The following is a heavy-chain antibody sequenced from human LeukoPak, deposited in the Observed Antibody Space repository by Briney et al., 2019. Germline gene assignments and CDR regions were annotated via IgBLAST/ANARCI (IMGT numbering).Heavy chain of an antibody. D-gene: IGHD1-26*01. CDR2: ISGSGGST. Sequence: GGSLRLSCAASGFTFSSYAMSWVRQAPGKGLEWVSAISGSGGSTYYADSVKGRFTISRDNSKDTLYLQMGSLKTEDMAMYFCARLNSGNYNRGYLDYWGQGTLVTVSS. CDR3: ARLNSGNYNRGYLDY. J-gene: IGHJ4*02. V-gene: IGHV3-23*01. CDR1: GFTFSSYA.